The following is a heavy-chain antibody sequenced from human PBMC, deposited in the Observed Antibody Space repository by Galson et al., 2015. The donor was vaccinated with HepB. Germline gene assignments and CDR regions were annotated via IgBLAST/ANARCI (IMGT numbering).Heavy chain of an antibody. V-gene: IGHV1-69*13. Sequence: SVKVSCKASGGTFSSYAISWVRQAPGQGLEWMGGIIPIFGIANYAQKFQGRVTITADESTSTAYMELSSLRSEDTAVYYCARGPPGLRFLTDNWFDPWGQGTLVTVSS. CDR1: GGTFSSYA. CDR2: IIPIFGIA. J-gene: IGHJ5*02. CDR3: ARGPPGLRFLTDNWFDP. D-gene: IGHD3-3*01.